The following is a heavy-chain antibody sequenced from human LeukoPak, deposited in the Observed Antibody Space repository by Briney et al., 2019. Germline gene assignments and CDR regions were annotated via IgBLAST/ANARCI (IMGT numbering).Heavy chain of an antibody. CDR3: ARDRAWFGELPSQL. CDR1: GSTFTSYG. Sequence: ASVKVSFKASGSTFTSYGISWVRQAPGQGLGWMGWISAYNGNTNYAQKLQGRVTMTTETSTSTAYMELRSLRSDDTAVYYCARDRAWFGELPSQLWGQGTLVTVYS. J-gene: IGHJ4*02. D-gene: IGHD3-10*01. CDR2: ISAYNGNT. V-gene: IGHV1-18*04.